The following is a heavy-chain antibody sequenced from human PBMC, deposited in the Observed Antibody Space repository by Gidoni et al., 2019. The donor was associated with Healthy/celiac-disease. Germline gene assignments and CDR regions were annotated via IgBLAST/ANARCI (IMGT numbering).Heavy chain of an antibody. J-gene: IGHJ2*01. V-gene: IGHV3-21*01. CDR1: GFPFSVHS. D-gene: IGHD6-6*01. CDR3: ARAGVGSLAARFWYFDL. CDR2: SSSSSSYI. Sequence: EVQLVESGGGLVKPGGSLRLSCADSGFPFSVHSMNWVRQAPGKGLEWVSSSSSSSSYIYYADSVKGRFTISRDNAKNSLYLQMNSLRAEDTAVYYCARAGVGSLAARFWYFDLWGRGTLVTVSS.